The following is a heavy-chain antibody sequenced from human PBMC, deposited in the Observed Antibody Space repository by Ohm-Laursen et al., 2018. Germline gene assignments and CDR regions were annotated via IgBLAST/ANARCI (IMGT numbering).Heavy chain of an antibody. CDR1: GFTFSSYG. D-gene: IGHD5-24*01. CDR2: ISYDGSNK. J-gene: IGHJ3*02. CDR3: ARAGHVEMATLGAFDI. V-gene: IGHV3-30*03. Sequence: SLRLSCTASGFTFSSYGMHWVRQAPGKGLEWVAVISYDGSNKYYADSVKGRFTISRDNSKNTLYLQMNSLRAEDTAVYYCARAGHVEMATLGAFDIWGHGTMVTVSS.